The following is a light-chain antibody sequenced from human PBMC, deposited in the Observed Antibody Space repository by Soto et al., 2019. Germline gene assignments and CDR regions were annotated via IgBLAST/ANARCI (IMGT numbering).Light chain of an antibody. CDR2: GAS. J-gene: IGKJ5*01. CDR3: QQYGSSPSIT. CDR1: QSVSSSY. V-gene: IGKV3-20*01. Sequence: EIVLTQSQGTLSLSPGERAPLSCLASQSVSSSYLAWYQQKPGQAPRLLIYGASSRATGIPDMFSGSGSGTYFTLTISRLEPEDFAVHYCQQYGSSPSITFGQGTRLEIK.